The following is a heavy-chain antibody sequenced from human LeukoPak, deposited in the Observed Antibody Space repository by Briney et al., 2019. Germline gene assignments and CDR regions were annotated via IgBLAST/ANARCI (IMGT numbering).Heavy chain of an antibody. Sequence: PGGSLRLSCAASGFTFSNAWMSWVRQAPGKGLEWVGRIKSKTDGGTTDYAAPAKGRFTISRDDSKNTLYLQMNSLKTEDTAVYYCTTEAGYDFWSGYYVYYYYMDVWGKGTTVTVSS. J-gene: IGHJ6*03. D-gene: IGHD3-3*01. CDR1: GFTFSNAW. CDR3: TTEAGYDFWSGYYVYYYYMDV. CDR2: IKSKTDGGTT. V-gene: IGHV3-15*01.